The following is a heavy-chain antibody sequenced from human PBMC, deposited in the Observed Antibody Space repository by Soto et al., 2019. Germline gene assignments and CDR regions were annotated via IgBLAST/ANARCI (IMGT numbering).Heavy chain of an antibody. Sequence: GGSLRLSCAASGFTFSSYWMSWVRQAPGKVLEWVANIKQDGSEKYYVDSVKGRFTISRDNAKNSLYLQMNSLRAEETAVYYCARDPGEICAFDIWGQGTMVTVSS. V-gene: IGHV3-7*03. J-gene: IGHJ3*02. D-gene: IGHD7-27*01. CDR3: ARDPGEICAFDI. CDR2: IKQDGSEK. CDR1: GFTFSSYW.